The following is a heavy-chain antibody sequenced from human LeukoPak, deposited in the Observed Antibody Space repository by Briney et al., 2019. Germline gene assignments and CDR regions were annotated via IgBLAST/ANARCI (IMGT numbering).Heavy chain of an antibody. D-gene: IGHD4-17*01. CDR3: ARDPNGDYIGAFDN. CDR1: GFIFREYA. J-gene: IGHJ3*02. Sequence: GGSLRLSCAASGFIFREYAMTWVRQAPGKGLEWVSSITASDYTTYADSVKGRFTISRDNSKNTLYLQMDSLRGDDTALYHCARDPNGDYIGAFDNWGQGTMVTVFS. CDR2: ITASDYTT. V-gene: IGHV3-23*01.